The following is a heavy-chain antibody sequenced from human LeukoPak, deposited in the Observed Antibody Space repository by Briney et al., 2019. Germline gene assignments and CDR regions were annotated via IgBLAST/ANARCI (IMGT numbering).Heavy chain of an antibody. CDR2: IFHSGST. CDR3: ASRLRHLLGY. CDR1: GGSISGSSW. J-gene: IGHJ4*02. Sequence: SGTLSLTCAVSGGSISGSSWWSWVRQPPGKGLEWIGEIFHSGSTNYSPSLKSRVTISIDKSKNQFSLKLTSVTVADTAVYYCASRLRHLLGYWGQGNLVTVSS. V-gene: IGHV4-4*02. D-gene: IGHD3-16*01.